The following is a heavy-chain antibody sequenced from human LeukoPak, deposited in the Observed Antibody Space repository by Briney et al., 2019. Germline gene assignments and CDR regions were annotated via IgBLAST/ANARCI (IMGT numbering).Heavy chain of an antibody. V-gene: IGHV3-23*01. CDR3: AKTVSGSHSYQGGDY. J-gene: IGHJ4*02. CDR1: GFSVSDKY. D-gene: IGHD3-16*02. CDR2: ISGSGGNT. Sequence: SGGSLRLSCAASGFSVSDKYMSWVRQAPGKGLEWVSAISGSGGNTYYADSVKGRFTMSRDNSKYTLYLQMNSLRAEDTAVYFCAKTVSGSHSYQGGDYWGQGTLVTVST.